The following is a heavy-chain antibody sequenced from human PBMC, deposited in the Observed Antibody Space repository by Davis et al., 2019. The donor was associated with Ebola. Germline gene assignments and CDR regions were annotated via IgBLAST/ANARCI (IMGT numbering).Heavy chain of an antibody. J-gene: IGHJ6*04. CDR2: IKRDGSIT. Sequence: GESLKISCAASGFTFSSSWMHWVRQAPGKGLVWVSRIKRDGSITYYADSVKGRFTISRDNAKNTLYLQMDSLRAEDTAAYFCARGNYHGMDVWGKGTTLTVSS. CDR3: ARGNYHGMDV. CDR1: GFTFSSSW. V-gene: IGHV3-74*01. D-gene: IGHD3-10*01.